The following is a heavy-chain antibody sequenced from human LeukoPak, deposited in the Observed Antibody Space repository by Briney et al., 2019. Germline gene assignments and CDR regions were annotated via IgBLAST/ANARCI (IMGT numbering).Heavy chain of an antibody. Sequence: ASVKVSCKASGGTFSSYAISWVRQAPGQGLEWMGGIIPIFGTANYAQKFQGRVTITADKSTSTAYMELSSLRSDDTAVYYCARGGSGSYYLYWGQGTLVTVSS. CDR1: GGTFSSYA. CDR3: ARGGSGSYYLY. V-gene: IGHV1-69*06. D-gene: IGHD1-26*01. CDR2: IIPIFGTA. J-gene: IGHJ4*02.